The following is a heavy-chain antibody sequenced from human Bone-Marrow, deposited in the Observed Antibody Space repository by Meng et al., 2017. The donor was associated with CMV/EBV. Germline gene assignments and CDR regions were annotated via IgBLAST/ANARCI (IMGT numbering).Heavy chain of an antibody. V-gene: IGHV1-2*02. J-gene: IGHJ3*02. D-gene: IGHD1-7*01. CDR1: GYTFTGYY. CDR3: ARGNWNYGHAFDI. CDR2: INPNSGGT. Sequence: ASVKLSCKASGYTFTGYYMHWVRQAPGQGLEWMGWINPNSGGTNYAQKFQGRVTMTRDTSISTAYMELSRLRSDDTAVYYCARGNWNYGHAFDIWGQGTMVTVSS.